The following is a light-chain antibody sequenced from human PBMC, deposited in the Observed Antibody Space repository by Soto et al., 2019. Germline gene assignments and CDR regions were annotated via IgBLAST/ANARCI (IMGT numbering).Light chain of an antibody. Sequence: ELVLTQSPGTLSLSPGERATLSCRASQSVSSSYLAWYQQKPGQAPRLLVYGASSRATGIPDRFSGSGSGTDFTRDISRLEPEDFAVYYCQQYGSSLITFGQGTRLEIK. J-gene: IGKJ5*01. CDR2: GAS. CDR1: QSVSSSY. CDR3: QQYGSSLIT. V-gene: IGKV3-20*01.